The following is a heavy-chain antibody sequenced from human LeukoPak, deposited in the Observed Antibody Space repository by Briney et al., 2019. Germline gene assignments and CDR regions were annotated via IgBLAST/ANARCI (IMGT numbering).Heavy chain of an antibody. CDR1: GYTFTNFG. CDR2: INAHDGKR. Sequence: ASVKVSCKASGYTFTNFGISWVRQAPGQGLEWMGWINAHDGKRNYALKHEDRVIMTTDTSTSTVYMELRGLRSDDTAVYYCARAVTYYYDSSGYYFPDYFDYWGQGTLVTVSS. D-gene: IGHD3-22*01. V-gene: IGHV1-18*01. CDR3: ARAVTYYYDSSGYYFPDYFDY. J-gene: IGHJ4*02.